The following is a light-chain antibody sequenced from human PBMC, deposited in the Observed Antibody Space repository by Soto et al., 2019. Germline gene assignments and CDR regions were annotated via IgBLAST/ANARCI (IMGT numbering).Light chain of an antibody. CDR1: QSVLYSSNNKNY. J-gene: IGKJ3*01. CDR2: WAS. Sequence: DIVMTQSPDSLAVSLGERATINCKASQSVLYSSNNKNYLAWYQHKPGQPPKLLIYWASTRESGVPDRFSGSGSGTDFTLTISSLQAEDVAIYYCQQYYTTPFFGPGTKVDIK. CDR3: QQYYTTPF. V-gene: IGKV4-1*01.